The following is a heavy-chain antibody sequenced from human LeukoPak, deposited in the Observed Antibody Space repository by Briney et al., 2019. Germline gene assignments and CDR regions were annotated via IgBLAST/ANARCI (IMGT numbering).Heavy chain of an antibody. D-gene: IGHD1-26*01. CDR2: ISWNSGSI. V-gene: IGHV3-9*01. CDR3: AKGAERGSYYVAFDI. CDR1: GFTFSSYA. Sequence: PGGSLRLSCAASGFTFSSYAMSWVRQAPGKGLEWVSGISWNSGSIGYADSVKGRFTISRDNAKNSLYLQMNSLRAEDTALYYCAKGAERGSYYVAFDIWGQGTMVTVSS. J-gene: IGHJ3*02.